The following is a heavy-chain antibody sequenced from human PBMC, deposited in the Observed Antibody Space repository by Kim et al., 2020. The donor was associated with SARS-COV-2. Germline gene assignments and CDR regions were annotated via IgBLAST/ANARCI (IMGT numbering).Heavy chain of an antibody. V-gene: IGHV5-10-1*01. CDR3: ARRYGDYVNFDY. Sequence: YGPSVQGHVTISADKSISTAYLQWSSLKASDTAMYYCARRYGDYVNFDYWGQGTLVTVSS. D-gene: IGHD4-17*01. J-gene: IGHJ4*02.